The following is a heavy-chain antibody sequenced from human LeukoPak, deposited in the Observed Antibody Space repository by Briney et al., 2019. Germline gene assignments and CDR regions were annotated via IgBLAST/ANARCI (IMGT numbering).Heavy chain of an antibody. CDR1: GYTCTGYY. Sequence: ASVKVSCKASGYTCTGYYMHWVRQAPGQGLEWMGWINPNSGGTNYAQKFQGRVTMTRDTSISTAYMELSRLRSDDTAVYFCARFYCSGGSCYSDYWGQGTLVTVSS. CDR3: ARFYCSGGSCYSDY. J-gene: IGHJ4*02. V-gene: IGHV1-2*02. D-gene: IGHD2-15*01. CDR2: INPNSGGT.